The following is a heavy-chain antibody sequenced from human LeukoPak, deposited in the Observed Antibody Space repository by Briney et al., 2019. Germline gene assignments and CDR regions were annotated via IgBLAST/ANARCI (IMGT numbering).Heavy chain of an antibody. D-gene: IGHD3-22*01. CDR2: INAGNGNT. V-gene: IGHV1-3*01. CDR1: GYTFTSYA. Sequence: ASVKVSCKASGYTFTSYAMHWVRQAPGQRLEWMGWINAGNGNTKYSQKFQGRVTITRDTSASTAYMELSSLRSEDAAVYYCARGGTEIYYRYYGMDVWGQGTTVTVSS. CDR3: ARGGTEIYYRYYGMDV. J-gene: IGHJ6*02.